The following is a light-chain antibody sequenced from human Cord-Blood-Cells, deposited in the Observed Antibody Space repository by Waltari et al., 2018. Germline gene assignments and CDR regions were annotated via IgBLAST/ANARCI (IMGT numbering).Light chain of an antibody. V-gene: IGLV1-40*01. Sequence: QSVLTQPPSVSGAPGQRVTIPCTGRSSNIGAGYDVHWYQQLPGTAPKRLIYGNSNRPSGVPDRFSGSKSGTSASLAITGLQAEDEADYYCQSYDSSLSGWVFGGGTKLTVL. CDR2: GNS. CDR3: QSYDSSLSGWV. J-gene: IGLJ3*02. CDR1: SSNIGAGYD.